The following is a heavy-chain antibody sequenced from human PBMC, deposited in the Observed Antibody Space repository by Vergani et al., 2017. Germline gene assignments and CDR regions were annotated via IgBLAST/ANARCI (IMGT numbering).Heavy chain of an antibody. CDR2: IYSGGST. Sequence: EVQLVESGGGLIQPGGSLRLSCAASGFTVSSNYMSWVRQAPGKGLEWVSVIYSGGSTYYADSVKGRFTISRDNSKNTLYLQRNSLRAEDTAVYYCARGLNYGDYAEVYFYYWGQGTLVTVSS. V-gene: IGHV3-53*01. J-gene: IGHJ4*02. CDR3: ARGLNYGDYAEVYFYY. D-gene: IGHD4-17*01. CDR1: GFTVSSNY.